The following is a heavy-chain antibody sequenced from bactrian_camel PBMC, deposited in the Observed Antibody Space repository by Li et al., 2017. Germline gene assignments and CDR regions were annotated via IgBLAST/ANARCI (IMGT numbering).Heavy chain of an antibody. Sequence: HVQLVESGGGSVQAGGSLRLSCSASLYGYDYSTICMGWFRQPPGKEREGVATIACDGTRKYADSVKGRFTISKDNAENTLYLQMDSLRPEDTATYYCAAAHYCVCYTLDQDFGFQGQGTQVTVS. CDR1: LYGYDYSTIC. CDR3: AAAHYCVCYTLDQDFGF. V-gene: IGHV3S53*01. CDR2: IACDGTR. D-gene: IGHD2*01. J-gene: IGHJ6*01.